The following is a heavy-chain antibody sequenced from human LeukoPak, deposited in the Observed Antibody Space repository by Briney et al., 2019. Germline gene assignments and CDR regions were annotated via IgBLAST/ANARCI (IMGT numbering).Heavy chain of an antibody. V-gene: IGHV4-61*05. CDR2: IYYSGST. CDR3: ARHVGLTYYYDSSGPYYFDY. D-gene: IGHD3-22*01. CDR1: GGSISSSSYY. J-gene: IGHJ4*02. Sequence: SETLSLTCTVSGGSISSSSYYWSWIRQPPGKGLEWIGYIYYSGSTNYNPSLKSRVTISVDTSKNQFSLKLSSVTAADTAVYYCARHVGLTYYYDSSGPYYFDYWGQGTLVTVSS.